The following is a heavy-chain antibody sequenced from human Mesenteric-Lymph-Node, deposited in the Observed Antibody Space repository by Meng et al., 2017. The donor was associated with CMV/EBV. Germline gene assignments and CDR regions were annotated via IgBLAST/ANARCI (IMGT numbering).Heavy chain of an antibody. Sequence: GESLKISCVASGFTFSRHTMYWVRQAPGKGLEWVASISYDGSNKNYADSVKGRFTVSRDNSKNTLYLQMNSLRAEDTAVYYCAKEWSSYYYHTSGPDGRAFYGMDVWGQGTTVTVSS. V-gene: IGHV3-30-3*01. CDR3: AKEWSSYYYHTSGPDGRAFYGMDV. J-gene: IGHJ6*02. D-gene: IGHD3-22*01. CDR2: ISYDGSNK. CDR1: GFTFSRHT.